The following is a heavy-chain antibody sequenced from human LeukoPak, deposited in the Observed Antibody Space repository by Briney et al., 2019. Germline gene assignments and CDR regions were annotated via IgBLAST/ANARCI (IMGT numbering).Heavy chain of an antibody. CDR3: AELGITMIGGV. J-gene: IGHJ6*04. D-gene: IGHD3-10*02. CDR2: FSGSGGST. CDR1: GFTFSSYA. Sequence: PGGSLRLSCAASGFTFSSYAMSWVRQAPGKGLEWVSAFSGSGGSTYYADSVKGRFTISRDNAKNSLYLQMNSLRAEDTAVYYCAELGITMIGGVWGKGTTVTISS. V-gene: IGHV3-23*01.